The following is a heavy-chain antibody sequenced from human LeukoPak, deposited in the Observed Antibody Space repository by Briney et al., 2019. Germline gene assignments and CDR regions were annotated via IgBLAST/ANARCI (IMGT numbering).Heavy chain of an antibody. J-gene: IGHJ4*02. CDR2: ISYDGSNK. Sequence: GRSLRLSCAASGFTFSSYGMHWVRQAPGKGLEWVAVISYDGSNKYYADSVKGRFTISRDNSKNTLCLQMNSLRAEDTAVYYCAKGDYGDYSFDYWGQGTLVTVSS. CDR1: GFTFSSYG. V-gene: IGHV3-30*18. D-gene: IGHD4-17*01. CDR3: AKGDYGDYSFDY.